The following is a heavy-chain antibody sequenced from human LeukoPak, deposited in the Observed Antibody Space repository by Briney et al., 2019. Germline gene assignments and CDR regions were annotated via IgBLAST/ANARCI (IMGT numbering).Heavy chain of an antibody. J-gene: IGHJ4*02. CDR2: INSDGSST. V-gene: IGHV3-74*01. CDR1: GFTFSSYA. CDR3: AREGARRGMYYYDSSGYLAY. D-gene: IGHD3-22*01. Sequence: GGSLRLSCAASGFTFSSYAMSWVRQAPGKGLVWVSRINSDGSSTSYADSVKGRFTISRDNAKNTLYLQMNSLRAEDTAVYYCAREGARRGMYYYDSSGYLAYWGQGTLVTVSS.